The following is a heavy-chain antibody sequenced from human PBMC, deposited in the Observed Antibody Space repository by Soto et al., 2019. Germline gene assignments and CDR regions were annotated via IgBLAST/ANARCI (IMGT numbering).Heavy chain of an antibody. CDR2: IYYSGST. CDR3: ARHIVVVPAATSSSYXDV. Sequence: SETLSLTCTLSGGSISTFYWSWIRQPPGKGLEWIGYIYYSGSTNYNPSLKSRVTISVDTSKKQFSLKLNSVTAADTAVYYCARHIVVVPAATSSSYXDVWGKGTTVTVSS. V-gene: IGHV4-59*01. J-gene: IGHJ6*03. CDR1: GGSISTFY. D-gene: IGHD2-2*01.